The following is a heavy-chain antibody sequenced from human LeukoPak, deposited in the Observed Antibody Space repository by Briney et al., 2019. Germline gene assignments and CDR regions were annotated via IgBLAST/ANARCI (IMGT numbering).Heavy chain of an antibody. D-gene: IGHD2-15*01. CDR3: AAPGYCSGGSCYPNWFDP. CDR1: GYTFTGYY. V-gene: IGHV1-2*06. CDR2: INPSSGGT. J-gene: IGHJ5*02. Sequence: GASVKVSCKASGYTFTGYYMHWVRQAPGQGLEWMGRINPSSGGTNYAQKFQGRVTMTRDTSISTAYMELSRLRSDDTAVYYCAAPGYCSGGSCYPNWFDPWGQGTLVTVSS.